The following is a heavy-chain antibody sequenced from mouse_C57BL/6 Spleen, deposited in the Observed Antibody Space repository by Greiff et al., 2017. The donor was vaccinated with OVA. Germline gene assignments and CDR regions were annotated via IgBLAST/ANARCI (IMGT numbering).Heavy chain of an antibody. D-gene: IGHD1-1*01. Sequence: QVQLQQPGAELVKPGASVKLSCKASGYTFTSYWLQWVKQRPGQGLEWIGEIDPSDSYTNYNQKFKGKATLTVDTSSSTAYMQLSSLTSEDSAVYYCARWRYGSSSMDDWGQGTSVTVSS. J-gene: IGHJ4*01. CDR2: IDPSDSYT. CDR1: GYTFTSYW. V-gene: IGHV1-50*01. CDR3: ARWRYGSSSMDD.